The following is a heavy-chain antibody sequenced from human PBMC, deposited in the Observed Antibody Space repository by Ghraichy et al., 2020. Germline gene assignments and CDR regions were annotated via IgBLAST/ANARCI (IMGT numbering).Heavy chain of an antibody. V-gene: IGHV3-33*07. D-gene: IGHD6-19*01. Sequence: GGSLRLSCAASGFTFSTYGMYWARQAPGKGLEWLAVIWNDGSNKYYADSVKGRFTISRDNSKNTLYLQMNSLGAEDTAVYYCARVLYSSGWHINVFDYWGQGTLVTVSS. CDR1: GFTFSTYG. CDR2: IWNDGSNK. J-gene: IGHJ4*02. CDR3: ARVLYSSGWHINVFDY.